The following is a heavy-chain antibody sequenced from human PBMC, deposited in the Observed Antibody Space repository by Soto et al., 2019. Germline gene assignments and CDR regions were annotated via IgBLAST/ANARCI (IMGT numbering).Heavy chain of an antibody. CDR1: GGSINNGDYF. CDR3: AKVVVGAPRHTHFES. CDR2: VYHSGTT. D-gene: IGHD2-15*01. V-gene: IGHV4-39*01. J-gene: IGHJ5*01. Sequence: LSLTCTVSGGSINNGDYFWGWIRQPPGKGLEWIGSVYHSGTTNYNPSLKSRVTISVDTSKNQFSLNLRSVTAADTAVYYCAKVVVGAPRHTHFESWGQGPLVTVSS.